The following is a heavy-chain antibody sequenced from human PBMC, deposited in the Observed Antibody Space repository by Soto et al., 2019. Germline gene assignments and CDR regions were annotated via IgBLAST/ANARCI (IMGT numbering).Heavy chain of an antibody. V-gene: IGHV5-51*01. D-gene: IGHD3-16*01. CDR3: ASHGVITFGGGSRSFDI. J-gene: IGHJ3*02. Sequence: GESLKISCQGSGYSFTSYWIGSVRQMPGKSQKWMEIIYPGDSHTRYSPSFQGQDNISADKSSSTNYLQWSSLKASDTVLYYCASHGVITFGGGSRSFDIWRQGTMVTVSS. CDR1: GYSFTSYW. CDR2: IYPGDSHT.